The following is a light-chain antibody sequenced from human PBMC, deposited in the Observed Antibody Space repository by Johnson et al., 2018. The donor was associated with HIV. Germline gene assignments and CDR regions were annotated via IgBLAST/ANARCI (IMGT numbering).Light chain of an antibody. CDR2: ESN. J-gene: IGLJ1*01. V-gene: IGLV1-51*02. CDR3: GTWDSSLSADFV. CDR1: SSNIGKNS. Sequence: QSVLTQPPSVSAAPGQKVTIPYSGSSSNIGKNSVSWYQQLPGTATKLLIYESNKRPSGIPDRFSGSKSGTSATLGITGLQTGDEADYYCGTWDSSLSADFVFGTGTEVTVL.